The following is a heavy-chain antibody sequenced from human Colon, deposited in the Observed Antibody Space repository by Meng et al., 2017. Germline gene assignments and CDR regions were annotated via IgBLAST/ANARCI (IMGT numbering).Heavy chain of an antibody. D-gene: IGHD4-17*01. CDR3: ARAFLNDFGDYGY. CDR1: GFSISSGYY. Sequence: SETLSLTRAVSGFSISSGYYWGWIRQPPGMGLEWIGSIYHSGSTYYSPSLKSRVTISVDTSKNHFSLKLSSVAAADTAVYYCARAFLNDFGDYGYWGQGTLVTVSS. J-gene: IGHJ4*02. CDR2: IYHSGST. V-gene: IGHV4-38-2*01.